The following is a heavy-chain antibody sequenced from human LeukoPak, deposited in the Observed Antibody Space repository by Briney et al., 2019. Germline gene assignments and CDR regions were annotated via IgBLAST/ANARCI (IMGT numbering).Heavy chain of an antibody. CDR1: GYTFTGYY. J-gene: IGHJ4*02. D-gene: IGHD6-19*01. Sequence: ASVKVSCKASGYTFTGYYMHWVRQAPGQGLEWMGWINPNSGGTNYAQKFQGRVTMTRDTSTSTAYMELSRLRSDDTAVYYCARIIAVAGTNFDYWGQGTLVTVSS. CDR2: INPNSGGT. V-gene: IGHV1-2*02. CDR3: ARIIAVAGTNFDY.